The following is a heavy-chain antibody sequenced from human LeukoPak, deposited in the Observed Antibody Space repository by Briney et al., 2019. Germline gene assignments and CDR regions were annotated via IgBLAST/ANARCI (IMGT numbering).Heavy chain of an antibody. V-gene: IGHV4-38-2*02. CDR1: GYFISSGYY. Sequence: SETLSLTCTVSGYFISSGYYWGWIRQPPGKGLEWIGSIYHSGSTYYNPSLKSRVTISVDTSKNQFSLKLSSVTAADTAVYYCARRRLLWFGDRNWFDPWGQGTLVTVSS. CDR2: IYHSGST. CDR3: ARRRLLWFGDRNWFDP. J-gene: IGHJ5*02. D-gene: IGHD3-10*01.